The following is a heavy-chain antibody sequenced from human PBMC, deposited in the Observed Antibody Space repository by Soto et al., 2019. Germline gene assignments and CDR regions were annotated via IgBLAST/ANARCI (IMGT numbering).Heavy chain of an antibody. Sequence: SETLSLTCAVYGGSFSGYYWSWILQPPGKGLEWIGEINHSGSTNYNPSLKSRVTISVDTSKKQFSLKLSSVNAADTAVYYCASPLYYYYRMDVWGQGTTVTVSS. CDR1: GGSFSGYY. V-gene: IGHV4-34*01. CDR3: ASPLYYYYRMDV. CDR2: INHSGST. J-gene: IGHJ6*02.